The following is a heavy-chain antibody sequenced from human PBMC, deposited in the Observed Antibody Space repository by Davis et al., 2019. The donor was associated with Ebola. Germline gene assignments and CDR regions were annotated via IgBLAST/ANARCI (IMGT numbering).Heavy chain of an antibody. Sequence: GEPLKTSCAASGSSFSSHWMSWARQAPGKGLEWVAKVKPDGSETYHVESVRGRFTISRDNAQNLVSLQMSSLRVEDTAVYYCARGGNDWAEGDYWGRGTLVTVSS. D-gene: IGHD3-9*01. CDR3: ARGGNDWAEGDY. J-gene: IGHJ4*02. CDR2: VKPDGSET. CDR1: GSSFSSHW. V-gene: IGHV3-7*01.